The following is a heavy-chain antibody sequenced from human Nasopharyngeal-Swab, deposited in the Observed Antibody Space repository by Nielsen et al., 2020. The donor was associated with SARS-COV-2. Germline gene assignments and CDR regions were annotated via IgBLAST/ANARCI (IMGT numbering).Heavy chain of an antibody. CDR3: ARGQFLEHYYYMDV. CDR2: IDPSDSYT. J-gene: IGHJ6*03. D-gene: IGHD3-3*01. V-gene: IGHV5-10-1*01. Sequence: VRQMPGKGLEWMGRIDPSDSYTNYSPSFQGHVTFSADKSISTAYLQWSSLKASDTAMYYCARGQFLEHYYYMDVWGKGTTVTVSS.